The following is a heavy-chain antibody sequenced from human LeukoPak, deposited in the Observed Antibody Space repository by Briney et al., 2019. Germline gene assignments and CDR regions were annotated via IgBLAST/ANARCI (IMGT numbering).Heavy chain of an antibody. D-gene: IGHD3-3*01. V-gene: IGHV1-69*13. CDR3: ARVSLEARPSPDYYGMDV. J-gene: IGHJ6*02. CDR2: IIPIFGTA. CDR1: GYTFTSYD. Sequence: SVKVSCKASGYTFTSYDINWVRQAPGQGLEWMGGIIPIFGTANYAQKFQGRVTITADESTSTAYMELSSLRSEDTAVYYCARVSLEARPSPDYYGMDVWGQGTTVTVSS.